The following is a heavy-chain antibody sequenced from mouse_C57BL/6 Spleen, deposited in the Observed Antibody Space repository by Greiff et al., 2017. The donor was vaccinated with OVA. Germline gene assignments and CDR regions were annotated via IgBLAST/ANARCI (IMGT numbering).Heavy chain of an antibody. J-gene: IGHJ4*01. CDR3: ARRITRVVAEDYYAMDY. CDR1: GYTFTSYW. Sequence: QVQLQQPGAELVKPGASVKLSCKASGYTFTSYWMHWVKQRPGQGLEWIGMIHPNSGSTNYNEKFKSKATLTVDKSSSTAYMQLSSLTSEDSAVYDCARRITRVVAEDYYAMDYWGQGTSVTVSS. D-gene: IGHD1-1*01. V-gene: IGHV1-64*01. CDR2: IHPNSGST.